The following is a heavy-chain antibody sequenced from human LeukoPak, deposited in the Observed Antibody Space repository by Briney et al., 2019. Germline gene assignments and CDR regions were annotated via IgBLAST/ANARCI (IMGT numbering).Heavy chain of an antibody. D-gene: IGHD3-10*01. V-gene: IGHV4-30-2*01. CDR3: ASSGGLEDY. CDR2: IYHSGST. Sequence: PSETLSLTCTVSGGSISSGGYYWSWIRQPPGKGLEWIGYIYHSGSTYYNPSLKSRVTISVDRSKNQFSLKLSSVTAADTAVYYCASSGGLEDYWGQGTLVTVSS. J-gene: IGHJ4*02. CDR1: GGSISSGGYY.